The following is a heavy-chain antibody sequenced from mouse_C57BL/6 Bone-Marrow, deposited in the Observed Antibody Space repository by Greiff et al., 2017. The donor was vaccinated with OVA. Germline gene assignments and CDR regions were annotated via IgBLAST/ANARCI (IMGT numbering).Heavy chain of an antibody. Sequence: QVQLQQSGAELLKPGASVKLSCKATGYTFTGYWIEWVKQRPGHGLEWIGEILPGSGSTNYNEKFKGKATFTADTSSTTAYMHLSSLTTQDSAIYSWARAYSGSEDPFAYWGHGTLVTVSA. CDR3: ARAYSGSEDPFAY. V-gene: IGHV1-9*01. J-gene: IGHJ3*01. CDR1: GYTFTGYW. D-gene: IGHD2-2*01. CDR2: ILPGSGST.